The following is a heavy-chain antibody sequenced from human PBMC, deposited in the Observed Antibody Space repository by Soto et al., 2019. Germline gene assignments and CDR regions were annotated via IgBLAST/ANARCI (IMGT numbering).Heavy chain of an antibody. J-gene: IGHJ1*01. CDR3: ARDKGVKYNLNYLDQ. Sequence: QVQLVESGGGVVQPGRSLRLSCAASGFTFSTYGMHWVRQAPGKGLEWVALIWYDGPNAAYVDSVRGRFTISRDTCTNTLYLQMHILRPEATAVYYCARDKGVKYNLNYLDQWGQGPLVTVSS. CDR1: GFTFSTYG. V-gene: IGHV3-33*01. CDR2: IWYDGPNA. D-gene: IGHD1-7*01.